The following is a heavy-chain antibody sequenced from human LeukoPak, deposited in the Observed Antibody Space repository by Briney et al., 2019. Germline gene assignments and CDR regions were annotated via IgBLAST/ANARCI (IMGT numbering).Heavy chain of an antibody. Sequence: ASVKVSCKASGCTFTGYYTHWVRQAPGQGLEWMGWINPNSGGTNYAQKFQGRVTMTRDTSISTAYMELSRLRSDDTAVYYCARDPRGVRGVISYWGQGTLVTVSS. CDR1: GCTFTGYY. J-gene: IGHJ4*02. CDR2: INPNSGGT. V-gene: IGHV1-2*02. D-gene: IGHD3-10*01. CDR3: ARDPRGVRGVISY.